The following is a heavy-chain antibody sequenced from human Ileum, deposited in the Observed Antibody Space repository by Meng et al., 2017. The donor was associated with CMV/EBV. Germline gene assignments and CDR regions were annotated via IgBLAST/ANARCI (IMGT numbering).Heavy chain of an antibody. V-gene: IGHV3-23*04. CDR2: ITADGITT. Sequence: QVVVSGGDLVQPGGSLRLSCAASGFTFSTNVMNWVRQAPGKGLEWVSSITADGITTYDADSVKGRFTISRDNSKNTLYLSMNSLRAEDTAVYYCARRGNYIDYWGQGTLVTVSS. D-gene: IGHD1-26*01. J-gene: IGHJ4*02. CDR3: ARRGNYIDY. CDR1: GFTFSTNV.